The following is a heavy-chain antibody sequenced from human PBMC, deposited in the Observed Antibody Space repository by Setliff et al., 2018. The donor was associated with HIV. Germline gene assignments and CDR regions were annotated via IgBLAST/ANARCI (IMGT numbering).Heavy chain of an antibody. CDR1: GGSISSGSYY. Sequence: PSETLSLTCTVSGGSISSGSYYWSWIRQPAGKGLEWIGHIHTSGSSSHNPSLKSRVIISLDTSKNQISLKLNSVTAADTAVYYCARDLLGSSSLVDYWGQGTLVTVSS. J-gene: IGHJ4*02. V-gene: IGHV4-61*09. CDR2: IHTSGSS. CDR3: ARDLLGSSSLVDY. D-gene: IGHD6-6*01.